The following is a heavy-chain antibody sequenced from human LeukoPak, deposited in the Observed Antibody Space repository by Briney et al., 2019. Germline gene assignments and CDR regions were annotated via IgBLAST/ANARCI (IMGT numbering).Heavy chain of an antibody. D-gene: IGHD6-13*01. CDR2: IYTSGST. V-gene: IGHV4-61*02. Sequence: SETLSLTCTVSGGSISSGSYYWSWIRQPAGKGLEWIGRIYTSGSTNYNPSLKSRVTMSVDTSKNQFSLKLSSVTAADTAVYYCAGDTGYSSSWYGYWGQGTLVTVSS. CDR3: AGDTGYSSSWYGY. J-gene: IGHJ4*02. CDR1: GGSISSGSYY.